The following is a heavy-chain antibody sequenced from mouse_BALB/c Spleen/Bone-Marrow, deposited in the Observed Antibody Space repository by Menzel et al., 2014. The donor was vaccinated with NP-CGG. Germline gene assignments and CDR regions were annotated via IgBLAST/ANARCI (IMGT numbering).Heavy chain of an antibody. J-gene: IGHJ2*01. CDR1: GYTFTSYW. D-gene: IGHD3-2*01. Sequence: QVQLQQSGAELVKPGASVKLSCKPSGYTFTSYWIQWVKQRPGQGLGWIGEIFPGTGTTYYNEKFKGKATLTIDTSSSTAYMQLSSLTSEDSAVYFCASRDSSGYVPDYWGQGTTPTVSS. V-gene: IGHV1S132*01. CDR2: IFPGTGTT. CDR3: ASRDSSGYVPDY.